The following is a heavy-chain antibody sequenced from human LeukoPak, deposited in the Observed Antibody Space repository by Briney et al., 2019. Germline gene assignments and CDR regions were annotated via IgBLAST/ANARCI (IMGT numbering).Heavy chain of an antibody. J-gene: IGHJ3*02. D-gene: IGHD1-26*01. V-gene: IGHV3-23*01. CDR1: GFTFSNYA. Sequence: GGSLRLXCAASGFTFSNYAMSWDRQAPGKGLEWVSAISGSGGSTYYADSVKGRFTISRDNSKNTLYLQMNSLRAEDAAVYYCAKARVGAGTFDIWGQGTMVTVSS. CDR2: ISGSGGST. CDR3: AKARVGAGTFDI.